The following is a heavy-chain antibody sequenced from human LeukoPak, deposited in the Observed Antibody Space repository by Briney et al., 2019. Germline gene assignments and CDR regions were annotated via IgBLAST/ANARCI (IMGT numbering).Heavy chain of an antibody. CDR2: ISGSGGST. Sequence: GGSLRLSCADSGFTFSSYAMSWVRQAPGKGLEWVSAISGSGGSTYYADSVRGRFTISRDNSKNTLYLQMNSLRAEDTAVYYCAKGTLNWNKYYFDYWGQGTLVTVSS. V-gene: IGHV3-23*01. D-gene: IGHD1/OR15-1a*01. CDR3: AKGTLNWNKYYFDY. CDR1: GFTFSSYA. J-gene: IGHJ4*02.